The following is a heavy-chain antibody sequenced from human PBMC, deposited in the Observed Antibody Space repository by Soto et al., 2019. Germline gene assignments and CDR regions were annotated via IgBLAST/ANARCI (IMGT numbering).Heavy chain of an antibody. V-gene: IGHV3-11*06. Sequence: QVQLVVSGGGLVKPGGSLRLSCAASGFNFRDYYMSWFRQAPGKGLEWVSYVSGSDTYTNYADSVKGRLTVFRDNTKNSGYLQMDSLRDEETAVYYCARNTTVTKPDDYCGQGTLGTVSS. CDR3: ARNTTVTKPDDY. D-gene: IGHD4-17*01. CDR1: GFNFRDYY. CDR2: VSGSDTYT. J-gene: IGHJ4*02.